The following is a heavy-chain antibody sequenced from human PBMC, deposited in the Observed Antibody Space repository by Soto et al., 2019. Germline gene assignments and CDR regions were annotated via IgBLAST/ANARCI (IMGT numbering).Heavy chain of an antibody. J-gene: IGHJ4*02. Sequence: EVHLVESGGGLVQPGGSLRLSCVASGLVFSDHWMGWVRQAPGTGLQWLGNIKQDGSVTTYADPGRLTFSRDNGKNTAFLPMTRLRAEATAVYYCAAWPLSSWFDYWGQGTLVTVSS. CDR2: IKQDGSVT. CDR3: AAWPLSSWFDY. V-gene: IGHV3-7*05. CDR1: GLVFSDHW. D-gene: IGHD6-13*01.